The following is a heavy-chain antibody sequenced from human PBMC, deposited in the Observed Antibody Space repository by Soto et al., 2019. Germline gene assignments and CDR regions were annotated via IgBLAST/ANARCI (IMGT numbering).Heavy chain of an antibody. V-gene: IGHV2-5*01. CDR1: GFSLSTSGVG. D-gene: IGHD2-2*01. Sequence: QITLKESGPTLVKPTQTLTLTCTFSGFSLSTSGVGVGWIRQPPGKALEWLALIYWHDDKRYSPSLKSRLTITKATSKNQVVLTTTTMDPVDTATYYCAHISWGPAAMRYYYYYGMHVWGQGTTVTVSS. CDR3: AHISWGPAAMRYYYYYGMHV. CDR2: IYWHDDK. J-gene: IGHJ6*02.